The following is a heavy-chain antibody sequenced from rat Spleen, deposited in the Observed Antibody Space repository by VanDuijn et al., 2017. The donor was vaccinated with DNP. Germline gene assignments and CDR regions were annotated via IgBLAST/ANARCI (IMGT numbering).Heavy chain of an antibody. CDR1: GFNFNDYW. D-gene: IGHD1-12*02. CDR3: AREGYYDGSYYFYAMDA. CDR2: IDKDSSPK. V-gene: IGHV4-2*01. J-gene: IGHJ4*01. Sequence: EVQLVESGGGLVQPGRSLKLSCAASGFNFNDYWMGWVRQAPGKGLEWIGEIDKDSSPKKYNPSLKDKFTISRDNAQNTLYLQMSKLGSEDTAIYYCAREGYYDGSYYFYAMDAWGQGTSVTVSS.